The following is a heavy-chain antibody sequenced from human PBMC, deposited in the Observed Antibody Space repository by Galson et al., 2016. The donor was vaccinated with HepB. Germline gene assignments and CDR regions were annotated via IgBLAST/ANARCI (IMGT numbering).Heavy chain of an antibody. CDR1: GFTFSTYA. CDR3: ATRLRAPAN. V-gene: IGHV3-23*01. Sequence: SLRLSCAASGFTFSTYAMSWVRQAPGKGLEWVSGISGSSEATYYADSVKSRFTISRDNSKNALYLQMNSLRAEDTAVYYCATRLRAPANWGQGAQVTVSS. CDR2: ISGSSEAT. J-gene: IGHJ4*02. D-gene: IGHD1-26*01.